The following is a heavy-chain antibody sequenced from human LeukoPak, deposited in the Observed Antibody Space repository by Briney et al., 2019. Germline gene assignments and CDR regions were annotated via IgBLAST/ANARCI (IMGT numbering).Heavy chain of an antibody. J-gene: IGHJ5*02. CDR1: GFTFNNYA. Sequence: GGSLRLSCAASGFTFNNYAMSWVRQAPGRGLEWVSAISSGGDYTNSADSVKGRFTISRDNSRNTLYLQMNSLRAEDTAVYYCAKDRASGSGSYSYRGFDHWGQGTLVTVSS. D-gene: IGHD6-19*01. V-gene: IGHV3-23*01. CDR3: AKDRASGSGSYSYRGFDH. CDR2: ISSGGDYT.